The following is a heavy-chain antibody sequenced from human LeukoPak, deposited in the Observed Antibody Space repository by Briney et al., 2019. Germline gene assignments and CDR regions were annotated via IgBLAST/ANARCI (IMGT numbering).Heavy chain of an antibody. Sequence: PGGSLRLSCEASGFPFSSYSMNWVRQAPGKGLGWVSYIRSSSTRIYYADSVKGRFTVSRDNAKNSMYLQMTSLRAEDTAVYYCARVNKPADYEYYGLDVWGQGTTVTISS. CDR3: ARVNKPADYEYYGLDV. CDR2: IRSSSTRI. D-gene: IGHD1/OR15-1a*01. CDR1: GFPFSSYS. V-gene: IGHV3-48*01. J-gene: IGHJ6*02.